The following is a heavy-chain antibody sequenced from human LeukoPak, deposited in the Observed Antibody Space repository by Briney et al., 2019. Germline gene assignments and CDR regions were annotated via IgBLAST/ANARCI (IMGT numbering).Heavy chain of an antibody. D-gene: IGHD3-10*01. CDR1: GYSFTSYW. J-gene: IGHJ4*02. CDR3: ARQYYYGSGSYSASPDY. V-gene: IGHV5-51*01. Sequence: GESLKISCKGSGYSFTSYWIGWVRQMPGKGLEWMGIIYPGDSDTRYSPSFQGQVTISADKSISTAYLQWSSLKASDTAMYYCARQYYYGSGSYSASPDYRGQGTLVTVSS. CDR2: IYPGDSDT.